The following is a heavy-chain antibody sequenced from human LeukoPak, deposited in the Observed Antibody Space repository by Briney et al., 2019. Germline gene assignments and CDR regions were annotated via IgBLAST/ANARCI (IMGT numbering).Heavy chain of an antibody. CDR1: GFTFRNYW. V-gene: IGHV3-7*01. CDR2: TKEDGSEQ. J-gene: IGHJ4*02. CDR3: ARTPTSAWSHVGDY. D-gene: IGHD6-19*01. Sequence: PGGSLRLSCVASGFTFRNYWMSWVRQAPGKGLEWVANTKEDGSEQYYIDSVEGRFTISRDNAKNSMYLQMNGLGAEDTAVYYCARTPTSAWSHVGDYWGQGTLVTVSS.